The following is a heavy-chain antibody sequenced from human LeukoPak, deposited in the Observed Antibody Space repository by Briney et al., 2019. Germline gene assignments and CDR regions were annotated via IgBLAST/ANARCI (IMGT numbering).Heavy chain of an antibody. J-gene: IGHJ4*02. CDR1: GGSISSGDYY. V-gene: IGHV4-30-4*01. CDR3: ARSSDFSFAY. Sequence: PSETLSLTCTVSGGSISSGDYYWSWIRQPPGKGLERIGYIYHTGSTYYNSSLESRITISLDTSKNQFPLKLTFMTAANAAVYYCARSSDFSFAYWGGGTLVTVSS. D-gene: IGHD3-3*01. CDR2: IYHTGST.